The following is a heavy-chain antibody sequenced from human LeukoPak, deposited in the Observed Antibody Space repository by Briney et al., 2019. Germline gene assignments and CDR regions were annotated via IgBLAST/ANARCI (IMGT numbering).Heavy chain of an antibody. V-gene: IGHV4-59*08. CDR2: IYYSGST. J-gene: IGHJ4*02. CDR3: ARLNSLTAVDTAMAILDY. Sequence: SETLSLTCTVSGGSISSYYWSWIRQPPGRGLEWIGYIYYSGSTNYNPSLKSRVTISVDTSKNQFSLKLSSVTAADTAVYYCARLNSLTAVDTAMAILDYWGQGTLVTVSS. CDR1: GGSISSYY. D-gene: IGHD5-18*01.